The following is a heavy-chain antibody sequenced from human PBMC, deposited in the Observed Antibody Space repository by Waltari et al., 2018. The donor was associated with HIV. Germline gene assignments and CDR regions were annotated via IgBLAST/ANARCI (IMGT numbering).Heavy chain of an antibody. CDR1: GYTFTGYY. V-gene: IGHV1-2*02. CDR2: INPNSGGT. J-gene: IGHJ4*02. CDR3: ATPSYDSSGYYSAGSEFDY. D-gene: IGHD3-22*01. Sequence: QVQLVQSGAEVKTPGASVKVSCKASGYTFTGYYTHWVRPAPGQGLEWMGWINPNSGGTNYAQNFQGRVTMTRDTSISTAYMELSRLRSDDTAVYYCATPSYDSSGYYSAGSEFDYWGQGTLVTVSS.